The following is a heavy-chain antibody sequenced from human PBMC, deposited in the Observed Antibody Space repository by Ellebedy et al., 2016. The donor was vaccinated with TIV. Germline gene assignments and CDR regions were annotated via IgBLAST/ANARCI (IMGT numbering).Heavy chain of an antibody. CDR1: GYTFTAYH. V-gene: IGHV1-46*01. J-gene: IGHJ6*02. CDR2: LNPSTGGT. CDR3: ATRGHVGATYYYYYGMDV. Sequence: ASVKVSCKASGYTFTAYHIHWVRQPPGQGLEWVGTLNPSTGGTSYAQRFQGRVTMTEDTSTDTAYRELSSLRSEDTAVYYCATRGHVGATYYYYYGMDVWGQGTTVTVSS. D-gene: IGHD1-26*01.